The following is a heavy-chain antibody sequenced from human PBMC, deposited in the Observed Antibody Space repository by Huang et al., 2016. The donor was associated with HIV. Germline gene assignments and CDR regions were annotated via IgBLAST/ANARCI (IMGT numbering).Heavy chain of an antibody. CDR2: ISWNSKSI. V-gene: IGHV3-9*01. Sequence: EVQLVESGGGLVQPGRSLRLSCAASGFTFADYAFHWVRQAPGKGLGWVSGISWNSKSIDYADSVKGRFTISRDNAKNSLYLEMKSLRVEDTALYYCAKDASSGYSSGHSGFKVYFFDFWGQGTLVTVSS. CDR1: GFTFADYA. D-gene: IGHD5-18*01. J-gene: IGHJ4*02. CDR3: AKDASSGYSSGHSGFKVYFFDF.